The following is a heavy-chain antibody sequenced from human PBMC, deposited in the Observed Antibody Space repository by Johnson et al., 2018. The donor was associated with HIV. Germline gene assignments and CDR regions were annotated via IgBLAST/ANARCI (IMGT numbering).Heavy chain of an antibody. D-gene: IGHD6-13*01. CDR1: GFTFNIYA. V-gene: IGHV3-30-3*02. CDR3: AKDPGIAAAEDAFDI. Sequence: QVQLVESGGGVVQPGRSLRLSCAASGFTFNIYAMHWVRLAPGKGLQWVAVISYDGSKKYYADSVRGRFTISRDNSKNTLYLQMNSLRAEDTAVYYCAKDPGIAAAEDAFDIWGQGTMVTVSS. CDR2: ISYDGSKK. J-gene: IGHJ3*02.